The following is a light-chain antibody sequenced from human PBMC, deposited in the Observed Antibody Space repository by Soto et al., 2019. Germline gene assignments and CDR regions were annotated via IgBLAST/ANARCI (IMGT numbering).Light chain of an antibody. V-gene: IGKV3-20*01. CDR1: QRIRSNY. CDR2: GAS. J-gene: IGKJ1*01. CDR3: QQYGSLPET. Sequence: EIVLTQSPGTLSLSPGERATLSCRASQRIRSNYLAWCQQKAGQAPRLLIYGASSRATGIPDRFSGSGSGTDFSLTISRLEPEDFAVYYCQQYGSLPETFGQGTKVEIK.